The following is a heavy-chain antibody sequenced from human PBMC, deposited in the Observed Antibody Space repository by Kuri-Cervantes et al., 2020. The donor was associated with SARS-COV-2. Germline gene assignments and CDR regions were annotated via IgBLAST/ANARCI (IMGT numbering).Heavy chain of an antibody. D-gene: IGHD4-17*01. CDR2: IYYSGST. CDR3: ARTGTVTTEGWFDP. CDR1: GVAIDSNRYY. Sequence: SETLSLTCIVSGVAIDSNRYYWVWIRQAPGKGLEWIGGIYYSGSTYYNPSLKSRVTMSVDTSKNQFSLKLSSVTAVDTAVYYCARTGTVTTEGWFDPWGQGTLVTVSS. J-gene: IGHJ5*02. V-gene: IGHV4-39*07.